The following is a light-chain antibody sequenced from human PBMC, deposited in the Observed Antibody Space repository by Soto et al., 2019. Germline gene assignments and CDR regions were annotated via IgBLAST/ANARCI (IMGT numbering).Light chain of an antibody. CDR2: DAS. J-gene: IGKJ1*01. Sequence: EIVLTQSPATLSLSPGERATLSCRASQSVSTYLAWYQQKAGRPPRLLIYDASKRAPGIPARFSGSGSGTDFTLAISSLEPEDFAVYYCQQSSNWQGTFGRGIKVDIK. CDR3: QQSSNWQGT. V-gene: IGKV3-11*01. CDR1: QSVSTY.